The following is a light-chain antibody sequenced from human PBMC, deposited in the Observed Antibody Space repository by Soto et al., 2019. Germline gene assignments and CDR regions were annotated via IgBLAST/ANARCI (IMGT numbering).Light chain of an antibody. CDR3: QSYDSSLSAGV. CDR1: SSNIGAGYD. Sequence: QSVLTQPPSVSGAPGQRVTISCTGSSSNIGAGYDVHWYQQLPGTAPKLLIYRNNNRPSGVPDRFSGSKSGTSASLAITGLQAENEADYYCQSYDSSLSAGVFGGGTQLTVL. V-gene: IGLV1-40*01. J-gene: IGLJ3*02. CDR2: RNN.